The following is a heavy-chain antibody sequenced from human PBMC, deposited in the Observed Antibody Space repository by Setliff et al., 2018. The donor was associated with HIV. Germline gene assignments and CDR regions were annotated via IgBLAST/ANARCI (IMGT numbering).Heavy chain of an antibody. D-gene: IGHD3-3*02. CDR2: TYYRSAWYT. Sequence: SQTLSLTCVISGDSVSSTSGAWNWIRQSPSRGIEWLGKTYYRSAWYTDYATSVKSRINIKADSSKNQISLHLNSVTPEDTAVYYCAREEGSAGYWHFDLWGRGTLVTVSS. V-gene: IGHV6-1*01. CDR1: GDSVSSTSGA. CDR3: AREEGSAGYWHFDL. J-gene: IGHJ2*01.